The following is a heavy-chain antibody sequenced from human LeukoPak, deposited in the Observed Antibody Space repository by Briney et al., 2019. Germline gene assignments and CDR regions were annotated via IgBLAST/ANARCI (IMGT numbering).Heavy chain of an antibody. CDR2: TYYKSKWYY. CDR3: ARESRAVGGFDY. D-gene: IGHD6-19*01. V-gene: IGHV6-1*01. Sequence: QTLSVTCAISEDRVSRNGISWNWIRQSPSRGLEWLGRTYYKSKWYYDYAPSLKSRITLNPDTSKNQFSLHLNSVTPEDTGLYFCARESRAVGGFDYWGPGNPVSVSS. CDR1: EDRVSRNGIS. J-gene: IGHJ4*01.